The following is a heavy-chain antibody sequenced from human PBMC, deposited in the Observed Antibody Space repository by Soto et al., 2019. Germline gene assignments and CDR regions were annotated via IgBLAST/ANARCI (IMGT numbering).Heavy chain of an antibody. CDR3: ARPTSTGTTSGYYFDY. J-gene: IGHJ4*02. Sequence: QVQLVQYGAEVKKPGSSVKVSCTASGGTFSSYPISWVRQAPGQWLEWMGRIIPILDITDYAQRCQGRVTITADKSTSTAYMELISLSSDDTALYYSARPTSTGTTSGYYFDYWGQGTLVTVSS. D-gene: IGHD1-7*01. V-gene: IGHV1-69*02. CDR1: GGTFSSYP. CDR2: IIPILDIT.